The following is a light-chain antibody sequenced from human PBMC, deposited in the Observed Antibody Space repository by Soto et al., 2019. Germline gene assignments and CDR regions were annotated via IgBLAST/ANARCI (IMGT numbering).Light chain of an antibody. J-gene: IGKJ4*01. Sequence: DIQMTQSPSSLSASVGDRVTMTCRASQDISNYLVWYQQQPGKVPTLLIYAASTLHSGVPSRFSGSGSGTDFTLTISSLQPEDVGTYYCQRYDDAPLTFGGGTKVEIK. CDR2: AAS. CDR1: QDISNY. CDR3: QRYDDAPLT. V-gene: IGKV1-27*01.